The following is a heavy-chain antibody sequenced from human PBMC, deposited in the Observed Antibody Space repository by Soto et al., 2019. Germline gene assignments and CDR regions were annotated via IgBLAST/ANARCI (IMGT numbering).Heavy chain of an antibody. CDR1: GFTFSSYA. Sequence: GGSLRRSCTASGFTFSSYAMHWVRQAPGKGLEWVAVISYGGGNKHYAESVKGRFSISRDNSKKTLYLQMNSLRSEDTAVYYCASLPYCGGDCYTLFYYXMDVLGQGTTVXVXS. D-gene: IGHD2-21*02. CDR3: ASLPYCGGDCYTLFYYXMDV. V-gene: IGHV3-30-3*01. CDR2: ISYGGGNK. J-gene: IGHJ6*02.